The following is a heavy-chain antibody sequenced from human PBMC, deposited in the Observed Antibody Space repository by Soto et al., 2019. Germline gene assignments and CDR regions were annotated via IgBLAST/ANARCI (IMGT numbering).Heavy chain of an antibody. Sequence: SVKVSCKASGGTFSSYTISWVRQAPGQGLEWMGRIIPILGIANYAQKFQGRVTITADKSTSTAYMELSSLRSEDTAVYYCARDRGQPPNYYYYYMDVWGKGTTVTVSS. V-gene: IGHV1-69*04. CDR2: IIPILGIA. CDR3: ARDRGQPPNYYYYYMDV. CDR1: GGTFSSYT. J-gene: IGHJ6*03. D-gene: IGHD1-26*01.